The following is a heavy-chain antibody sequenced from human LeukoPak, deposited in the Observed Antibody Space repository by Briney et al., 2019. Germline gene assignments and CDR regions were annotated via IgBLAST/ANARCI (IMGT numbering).Heavy chain of an antibody. CDR1: GYTFSSYA. J-gene: IGHJ5*02. D-gene: IGHD5-18*01. V-gene: IGHV3-23*01. Sequence: GGSLRLSCAASGYTFSSYAMSWVRQAPGKGLEWVSAISGSGGSTYYADSAKGRFTISRDNSKNTLYLQMNSLRAEDTDVYDCARAKSGYSYGDWFDPWGQGTLVTVSS. CDR2: ISGSGGST. CDR3: ARAKSGYSYGDWFDP.